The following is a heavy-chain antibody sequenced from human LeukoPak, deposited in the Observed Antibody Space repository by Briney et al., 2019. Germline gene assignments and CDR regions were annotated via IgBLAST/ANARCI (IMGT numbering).Heavy chain of an antibody. V-gene: IGHV4-38-2*02. Sequence: PSETLSLTCAVSGYSISSGYYWGWIRQPPGKGLEWIGSIYHSGSTYYNPSLKSRVTISVDTSKNQFSLKLSSVTAADTAVYYCAREVYSSRWDNWFDPWGQGTLVTVSS. J-gene: IGHJ5*02. D-gene: IGHD6-13*01. CDR1: GYSISSGYY. CDR3: AREVYSSRWDNWFDP. CDR2: IYHSGST.